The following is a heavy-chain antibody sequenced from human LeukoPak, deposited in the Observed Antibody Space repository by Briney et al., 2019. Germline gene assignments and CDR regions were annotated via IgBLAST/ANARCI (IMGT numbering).Heavy chain of an antibody. V-gene: IGHV4-39*01. CDR1: GGSISSSSYY. CDR2: IYSSGST. J-gene: IGHJ4*02. D-gene: IGHD3-3*01. Sequence: SETLSLTCTVSGGSISSSSYYWGWIRQPPGKGLEWVGSIYSSGSTYYNPSLKSRVTISVDTSKNQFSLKLSSVTAADTAMYYCATNEWSGYYFEYWGQGTLVPVSS. CDR3: ATNEWSGYYFEY.